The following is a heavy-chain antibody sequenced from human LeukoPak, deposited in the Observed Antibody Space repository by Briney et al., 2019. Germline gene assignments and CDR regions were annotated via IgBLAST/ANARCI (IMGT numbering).Heavy chain of an antibody. CDR2: IYYSGST. CDR1: GGSISSYY. V-gene: IGHV4-59*01. J-gene: IGHJ6*04. Sequence: KPSETLSLTCTVSGGSISSYYWSWIRQPPGKGLEWIGYIYYSGSTNYNPSLKSRVTISVDTSKNQFSLKLSSVTAADTAVYYCARDYPGLPYYYGMDVWGKGTTVTVSS. CDR3: ARDYPGLPYYYGMDV.